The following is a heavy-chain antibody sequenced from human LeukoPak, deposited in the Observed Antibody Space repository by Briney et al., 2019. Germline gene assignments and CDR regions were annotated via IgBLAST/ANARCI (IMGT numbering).Heavy chain of an antibody. V-gene: IGHV3-53*01. CDR3: ARLSGSYYEADY. Sequence: GGSLRLSCAASGFTVGSSYMGWVRQAPGKGLEWVTVIYSGGSTYYADSMKGRFTLSRDNFKNTLYLQMNSLRGEDTAVYYCARLSGSYYEADYWGQGTLVTVSS. J-gene: IGHJ4*02. CDR2: IYSGGST. D-gene: IGHD1-26*01. CDR1: GFTVGSSY.